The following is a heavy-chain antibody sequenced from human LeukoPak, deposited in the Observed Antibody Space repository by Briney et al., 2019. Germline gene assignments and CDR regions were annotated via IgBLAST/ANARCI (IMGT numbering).Heavy chain of an antibody. V-gene: IGHV3-23*01. CDR2: IFPSGVEI. D-gene: IGHD2-8*02. CDR1: GFTFSSYG. Sequence: GGTLRLSCAASGFTFSSYGMSWVRQAPGKGLEWVSSIFPSGVEIHYADSVRGRFTISRDNSKSTLSLQMNSLRAEDTAIYYCATYRQVLLPFESWGQGTLVTVSS. CDR3: ATYRQVLLPFES. J-gene: IGHJ4*02.